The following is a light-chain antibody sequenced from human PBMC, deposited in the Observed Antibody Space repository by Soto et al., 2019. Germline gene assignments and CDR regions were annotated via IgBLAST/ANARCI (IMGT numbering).Light chain of an antibody. Sequence: EIVLTQSPGTLSRSPGERATLSCRASQRVSNNYLAWYQQKPGQATRLLIYGASNRATGIPDRFSGSGPGTDSTITLTSPAPEDFAVYYCQQHGSSGPFGQGTKV. CDR2: GAS. J-gene: IGKJ1*01. V-gene: IGKV3-20*01. CDR3: QQHGSSGP. CDR1: QRVSNNY.